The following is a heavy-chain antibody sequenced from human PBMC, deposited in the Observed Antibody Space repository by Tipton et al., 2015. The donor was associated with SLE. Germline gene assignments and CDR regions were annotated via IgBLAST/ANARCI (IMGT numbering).Heavy chain of an antibody. CDR2: ISYDGSNK. V-gene: IGHV3-30*04. D-gene: IGHD3-22*01. CDR3: ARDRDSSGSFDH. J-gene: IGHJ4*02. CDR1: GFTFSSYA. Sequence: SLRLSCAASGFTFSSYAMHWVRQAPGKGLECVAVISYDGSNKNYADSVKGRFTISRDNSKNTLYLQMNSLRAEDTAVYYCARDRDSSGSFDHWGQGTLVTVSS.